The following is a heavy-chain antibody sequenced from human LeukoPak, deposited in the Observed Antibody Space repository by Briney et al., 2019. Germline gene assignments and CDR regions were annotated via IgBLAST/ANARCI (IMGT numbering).Heavy chain of an antibody. Sequence: ASVKVSCKASGYTFTDYYMHWVRRAPGQGFGWMGWINPKSGGTNCAQKFQDWVTMTRDTSVTTVYMELSRLKSDDTAVYYCATQGNEQSFDYWGQGTLVTVSS. D-gene: IGHD1/OR15-1a*01. J-gene: IGHJ4*02. CDR3: ATQGNEQSFDY. CDR2: INPKSGGT. V-gene: IGHV1-2*04. CDR1: GYTFTDYY.